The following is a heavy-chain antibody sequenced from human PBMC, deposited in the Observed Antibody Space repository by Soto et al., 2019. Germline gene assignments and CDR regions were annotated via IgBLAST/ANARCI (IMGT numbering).Heavy chain of an antibody. CDR1: GFTFTSSA. V-gene: IGHV1-58*01. CDR3: ASNAMVRGYYYGMDV. Sequence: ASVKVSCKASGFTFTSSAVQCVRQARGQRLEWIGWIVVGSGNTNYAQKFQERVTITRDMSTSTAYMELSSLRSEDTAVYYCASNAMVRGYYYGMDVWGQGTTVTVSS. D-gene: IGHD3-10*01. CDR2: IVVGSGNT. J-gene: IGHJ6*02.